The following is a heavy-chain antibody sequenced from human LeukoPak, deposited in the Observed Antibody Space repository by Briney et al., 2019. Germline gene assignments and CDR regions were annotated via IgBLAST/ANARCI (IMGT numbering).Heavy chain of an antibody. J-gene: IGHJ6*03. Sequence: PSETLSLTCVVYGGSFSGYYWSWIRQPPGKGLEWIGEINHSGSTNYNPSLKSRVTISVDTSKNQFSLKVSSVTAADTAVYYCARGEPGDIGVYYYYYMDVWDKGTTVTVSS. V-gene: IGHV4-34*01. D-gene: IGHD2-2*02. CDR2: INHSGST. CDR3: ARGEPGDIGVYYYYYMDV. CDR1: GGSFSGYY.